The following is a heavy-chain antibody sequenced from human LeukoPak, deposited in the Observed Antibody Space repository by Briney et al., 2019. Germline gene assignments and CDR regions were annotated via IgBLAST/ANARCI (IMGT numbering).Heavy chain of an antibody. CDR3: ARGRDYGDYEDWYFDF. D-gene: IGHD4-17*01. J-gene: IGHJ2*01. CDR1: GYTFTGYY. V-gene: IGHV1-2*02. CDR2: INPNSGGT. Sequence: ASVKVSCKASGYTFTGYYMHWVRQAPGQGLEWMGWINPNSGGTNYAQKFQGRVTMTRDTSISTAYMELSRLRSDDTAVYYCARGRDYGDYEDWYFDFWGRGTLVTVSS.